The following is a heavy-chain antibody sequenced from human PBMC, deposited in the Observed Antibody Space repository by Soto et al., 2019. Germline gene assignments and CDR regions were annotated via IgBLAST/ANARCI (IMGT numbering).Heavy chain of an antibody. CDR3: ARGPSGDKVDY. CDR1: GGSISSAACC. CDR2: IYDGGTT. Sequence: SATLSITCAVSGGSISSAACCWSWIREWPAKGLECIGHIYDGGTTYSSPSLKGRFTISADTSETQFSLKLNSVSAADTAVYYCARGPSGDKVDYWGQG. D-gene: IGHD7-27*01. V-gene: IGHV4-30-2*05. J-gene: IGHJ4*02.